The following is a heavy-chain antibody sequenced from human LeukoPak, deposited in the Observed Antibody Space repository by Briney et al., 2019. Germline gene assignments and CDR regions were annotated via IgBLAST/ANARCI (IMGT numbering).Heavy chain of an antibody. CDR1: GGSISSYH. D-gene: IGHD2-15*01. V-gene: IGHV4-59*01. Sequence: SETLSLTCTVSGGSISSYHWSWIRQPPGKGLEWIGYIYYSGSTNCNPSVKSRVAMSVDTSKKQFSLKLSSLTAADTAVYYCARGGAVVAVTRFDYWGQGTLVTVSS. J-gene: IGHJ4*02. CDR2: IYYSGST. CDR3: ARGGAVVAVTRFDY.